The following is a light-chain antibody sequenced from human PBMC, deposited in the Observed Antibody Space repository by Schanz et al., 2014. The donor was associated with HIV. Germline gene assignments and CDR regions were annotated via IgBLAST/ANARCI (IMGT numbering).Light chain of an antibody. Sequence: QSALTQPASVSGSPGQSITISCTGTSSNIGTYDLVSWYQQHPGKAPKVIIYEDYKRPSGVSNRFSGSKSGNTASLTISGLQAEDEADYYCCSYAGSFSVIFGGGTKLTVL. J-gene: IGLJ2*01. CDR3: CSYAGSFSVI. CDR2: EDY. V-gene: IGLV2-23*01. CDR1: SSNIGTYDL.